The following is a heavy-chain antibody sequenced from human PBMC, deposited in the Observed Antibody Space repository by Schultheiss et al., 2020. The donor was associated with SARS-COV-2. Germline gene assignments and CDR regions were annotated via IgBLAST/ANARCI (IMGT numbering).Heavy chain of an antibody. J-gene: IGHJ4*02. CDR2: IRSKANSYAT. CDR3: ARVLAPGGPFDY. CDR1: GFTFSGSA. V-gene: IGHV3-73*01. Sequence: GGSLRLSCAASGFTFSGSAMHWVRQASGKGLEWVGRIRSKANSYATAYAASVKDRFTISRDNSKNTLYLQMNSLRAADTAVYYCARVLAPGGPFDYWGQGTLVTVSS. D-gene: IGHD3-10*01.